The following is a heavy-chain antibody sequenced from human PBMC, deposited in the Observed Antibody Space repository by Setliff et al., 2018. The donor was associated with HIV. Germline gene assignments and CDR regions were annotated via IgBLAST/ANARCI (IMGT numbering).Heavy chain of an antibody. D-gene: IGHD2-15*01. CDR1: GGTFSSYA. V-gene: IGHV1-69*05. J-gene: IGHJ4*02. CDR3: ARDLIRVTPHGDLPF. Sequence: SVKVSCKASGGTFSSYAISWVRQAPGQGLEWMGGIIPIFGTTNYAQKFQGRVTITTDESTSTAYMELSTLRSDDTALYYCARDLIRVTPHGDLPFWGQGTLVTVSS. CDR2: IIPIFGTT.